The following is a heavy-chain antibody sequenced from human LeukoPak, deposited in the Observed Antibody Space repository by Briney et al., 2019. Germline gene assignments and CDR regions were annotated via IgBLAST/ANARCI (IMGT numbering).Heavy chain of an antibody. D-gene: IGHD2-2*01. V-gene: IGHV1-8*02. J-gene: IGHJ4*02. CDR2: MNPISGDT. CDR3: ARTLYCSSSSCYYYFEY. CDR1: GGTFSSYD. Sequence: ASVKVSCKASGGTFSSYDINWVRRATGQGLEWMGWMNPISGDTGYAQKFQGRVTMTRNTSISTAYMELSSLRSEDTAVYYCARTLYCSSSSCYYYFEYWGQGTLVTVSS.